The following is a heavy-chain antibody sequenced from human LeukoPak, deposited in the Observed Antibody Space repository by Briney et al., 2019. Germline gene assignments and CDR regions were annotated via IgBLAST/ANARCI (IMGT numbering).Heavy chain of an antibody. Sequence: GGSLRLSCAASGFTFSRSAMDWVRQAPGKGLEWVSSISGDSNYIYYADSVKGRLTISRDNTKNSLSLQMNSLRADDTAVYYCARLYCTGGSCYGKYYFDYWGQGALVTVSS. CDR3: ARLYCTGGSCYGKYYFDY. CDR1: GFTFSRSA. V-gene: IGHV3-21*01. J-gene: IGHJ4*02. D-gene: IGHD2-15*01. CDR2: ISGDSNYI.